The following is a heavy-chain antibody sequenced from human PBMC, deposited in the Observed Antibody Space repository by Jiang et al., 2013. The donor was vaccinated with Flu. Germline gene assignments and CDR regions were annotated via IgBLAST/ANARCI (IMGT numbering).Heavy chain of an antibody. CDR2: IDPTDSFT. CDR1: GFSFTSYW. V-gene: IGHV5-10-1*01. CDR3: ARHTRSDV. J-gene: IGHJ6*02. Sequence: GAEVKKPGESLTISCTGYGFSFTSYWITWVRQIPGKGLEWLGRIDPTDSFTNYSPSFQGHVTISADKSINTAYLQWSSLKASDTAIYYCARHTRSDVWGQGTTVTVSS. D-gene: IGHD3-3*01.